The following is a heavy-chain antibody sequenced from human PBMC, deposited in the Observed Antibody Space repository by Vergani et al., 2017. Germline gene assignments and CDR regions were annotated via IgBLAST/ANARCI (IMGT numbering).Heavy chain of an antibody. D-gene: IGHD6-19*01. CDR2: IYYSGLT. CDR1: SDSISSGSYY. Sequence: QLQLQQSGPGLVKPSETLFLTCTVSSDSISSGSYYWGWIRQPPGKSLEWIGSIYYSGLTYYNPSLKSRVASSVDTSKNQFSPKLSPVTAVDTAVYYCARNLGGAAVADWGQGTLVTVSS. V-gene: IGHV4-39*07. CDR3: ARNLGGAAVAD. J-gene: IGHJ4*02.